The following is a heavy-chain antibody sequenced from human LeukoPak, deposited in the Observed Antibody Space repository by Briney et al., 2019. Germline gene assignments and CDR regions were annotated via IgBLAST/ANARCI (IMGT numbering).Heavy chain of an antibody. Sequence: SVKVSCKASGGTFSSYAISWVRQAPGQGLEWMGGIIPIFGTANYAQKFQGRVTMTRTTSINTAYMELSGLRSADTAVYYCARGASRSFDYWGQGTLVTVSS. V-gene: IGHV1-69*05. CDR1: GGTFSSYA. J-gene: IGHJ4*02. CDR3: ARGASRSFDY. CDR2: IIPIFGTA.